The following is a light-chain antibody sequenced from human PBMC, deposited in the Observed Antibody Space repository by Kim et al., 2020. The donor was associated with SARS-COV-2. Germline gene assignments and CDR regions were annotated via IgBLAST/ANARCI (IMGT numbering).Light chain of an antibody. CDR2: TNT. V-gene: IGLV1-44*01. Sequence: GRSVTIPCYGSDSNIGSNTVSWFQHVPGKAPNLIIHTNTQRPSGVPDRFSASKSGTSASLAISGLQSEDEAEYYCSARDDTLNGWVFGGGTQLTVL. J-gene: IGLJ3*02. CDR1: DSNIGSNT. CDR3: SARDDTLNGWV.